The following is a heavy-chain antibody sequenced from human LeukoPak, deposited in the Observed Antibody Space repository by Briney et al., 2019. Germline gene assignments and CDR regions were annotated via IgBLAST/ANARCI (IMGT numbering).Heavy chain of an antibody. CDR1: GGSFSGYY. D-gene: IGHD4-23*01. J-gene: IGHJ4*02. CDR3: ARGFVEGDYVGRGALGYYFDY. CDR2: INHSGST. V-gene: IGHV4-34*01. Sequence: SETLSLTCAVYGGSFSGYYWSGIGQPPGKGLEWIGEINHSGSTNYNPSLKSRVTISVDTSKNQFSLKLSSVTAADTAVHYCARGFVEGDYVGRGALGYYFDYWGQGTLVTVSS.